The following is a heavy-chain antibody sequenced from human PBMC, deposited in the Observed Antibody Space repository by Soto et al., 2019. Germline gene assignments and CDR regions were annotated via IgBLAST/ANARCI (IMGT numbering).Heavy chain of an antibody. V-gene: IGHV1-69*12. Sequence: QVQLVQSGAEVKKPGSSVKVSCKASGGTFSSYAISWVRQAPGQGLEWMGGILPIFGTANYAQKFQGGVTITADESTRTAYIVLSRLRSEDTAVYYCARDLEQVGMDFWGQGTTVTVSS. CDR3: ARDLEQVGMDF. J-gene: IGHJ6*02. CDR2: ILPIFGTA. CDR1: GGTFSSYA. D-gene: IGHD6-13*01.